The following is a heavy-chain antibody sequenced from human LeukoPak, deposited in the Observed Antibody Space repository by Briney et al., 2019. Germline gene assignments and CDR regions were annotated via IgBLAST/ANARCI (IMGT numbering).Heavy chain of an antibody. J-gene: IGHJ4*02. Sequence: SVKVSCKASGGTFSSYAISWVRQAPGQGLEWMGGIIPIFGTANYAQKFQGRVTITADKSTSTAYMELSSLRSEDTAVYYCARVAKATGPSYLPYYFDYWGQGTLVTVSS. V-gene: IGHV1-69*06. D-gene: IGHD3-10*01. CDR3: ARVAKATGPSYLPYYFDY. CDR2: IIPIFGTA. CDR1: GGTFSSYA.